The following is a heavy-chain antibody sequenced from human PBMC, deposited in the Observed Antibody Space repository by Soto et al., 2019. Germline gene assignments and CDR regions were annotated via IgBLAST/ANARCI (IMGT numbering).Heavy chain of an antibody. CDR1: GFTFDDYA. CDR3: EKGRAAAFYYMAV. Sequence: TGGSLRLSCAASGFTFDDYAMHWVRQAPGKGLEWVSGISWNSGSIGYADSVKGRFTISRDNAKNSLYLQMNSLRAEDTALYYCEKGRAAAFYYMAVWGKGTTVTVSS. CDR2: ISWNSGSI. D-gene: IGHD6-13*01. J-gene: IGHJ6*03. V-gene: IGHV3-9*01.